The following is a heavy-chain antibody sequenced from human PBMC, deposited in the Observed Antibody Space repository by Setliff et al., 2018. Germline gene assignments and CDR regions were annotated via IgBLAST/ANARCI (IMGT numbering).Heavy chain of an antibody. CDR2: IIPVFRSA. J-gene: IGHJ4*02. D-gene: IGHD2-2*01. CDR1: GFTFTDYG. Sequence: ASVKVSCKSSGFTFTDYGITWVRQVPGQGLEWMGRIIPVFRSAKYAQKFQGRVTISADESSSTAYMELSSLRSEDTAVYYCSRLVRYCTTTSCQGASGAELWGQGTLVTVSS. V-gene: IGHV1-69*13. CDR3: SRLVRYCTTTSCQGASGAEL.